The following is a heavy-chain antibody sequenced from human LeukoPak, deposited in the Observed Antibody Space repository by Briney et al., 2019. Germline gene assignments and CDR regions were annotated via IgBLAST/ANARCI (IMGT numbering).Heavy chain of an antibody. D-gene: IGHD6-6*01. CDR2: MNPNNGNT. CDR1: GFTFTRYD. V-gene: IGHV1-8*01. CDR3: ARGGAARLHFQN. Sequence: ASVKVSCKASGFTFTRYDINWVRQATGQGLEWMGWMNPNNGNTGYAQTFQGRVTMTRDTFTSTAYMELRSLTSEDTAVYYCARGGAARLHFQNWGQGTLVTVSS. J-gene: IGHJ1*01.